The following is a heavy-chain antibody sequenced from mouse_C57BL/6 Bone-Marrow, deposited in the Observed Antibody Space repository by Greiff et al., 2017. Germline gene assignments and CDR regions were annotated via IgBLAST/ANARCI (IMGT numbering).Heavy chain of an antibody. CDR1: GYTFTSYW. J-gene: IGHJ1*03. CDR2: IDPSESYT. Sequence: QVHVKQPGAELVKPGASVKLPCKASGYTFTSYWMQWVKQRPGQGLEWIGEIDPSESYTNYNQKFKGKATLTVDTSSSTAYMQLSSLTSEDSAVYYCARGGFRHYYGSSYWYFDVWGTGTTVTVSS. V-gene: IGHV1-50*01. CDR3: ARGGFRHYYGSSYWYFDV. D-gene: IGHD1-1*01.